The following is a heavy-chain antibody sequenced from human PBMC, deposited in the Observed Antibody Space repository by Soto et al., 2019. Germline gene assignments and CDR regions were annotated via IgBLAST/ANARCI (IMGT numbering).Heavy chain of an antibody. Sequence: PGESLKISCKGSGYSFTSYWISWVRQMPGKGLEWMGRIDPSDSYTNYSPSFQGHVTISADKSISTAYLQWSSLKASDTAMYYCAIRRYCSSTSCSSPYYYGMDVWGQGTTVTVS. J-gene: IGHJ6*02. V-gene: IGHV5-10-1*01. CDR1: GYSFTSYW. D-gene: IGHD2-2*01. CDR2: IDPSDSYT. CDR3: AIRRYCSSTSCSSPYYYGMDV.